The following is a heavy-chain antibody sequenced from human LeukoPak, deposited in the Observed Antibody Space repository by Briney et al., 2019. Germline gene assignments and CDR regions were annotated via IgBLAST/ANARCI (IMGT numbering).Heavy chain of an antibody. CDR3: ARVDRARYYFDY. J-gene: IGHJ4*02. CDR1: GGSISSYY. CDR2: IYTSGST. Sequence: WQPLSLTCTVSGGSISSYYWSWIRQPAGKGLEWIGRIYTSGSTNYNPSLKSRVTMSVDTSKNQFSLKLSSVTAADTAVYYCARVDRARYYFDYWGQGTVVTVSS. V-gene: IGHV4-4*07. D-gene: IGHD3-22*01.